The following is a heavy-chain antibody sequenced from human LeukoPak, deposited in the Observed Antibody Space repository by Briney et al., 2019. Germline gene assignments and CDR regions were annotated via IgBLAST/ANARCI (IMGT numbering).Heavy chain of an antibody. Sequence: SVKVSCKASGGTFSTHPIGWVRQAPGQGLEWMGGILPFLGQANFAQTFQDRLTITADKSTTTVYMELSSLRAADTAVYYCARVGYDSSGYYFDNWGQGTLVTVSS. CDR1: GGTFSTHP. V-gene: IGHV1-69*06. CDR2: ILPFLGQA. J-gene: IGHJ4*02. CDR3: ARVGYDSSGYYFDN. D-gene: IGHD3-22*01.